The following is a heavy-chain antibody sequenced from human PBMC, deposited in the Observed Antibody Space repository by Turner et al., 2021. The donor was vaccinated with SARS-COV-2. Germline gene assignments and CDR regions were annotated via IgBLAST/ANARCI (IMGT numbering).Heavy chain of an antibody. V-gene: IGHV4-39*01. Sequence: QLQLQESGPGLVKPSETLSLTCTVSGGSISSSSYYWGWIRQPPGKGREWIGGIYYSGSTYYNPSLKRRVTISVDTSKNQFSLKLSSVTAADTAVYYCAGEEVVFRASHTLYYYGMDVWGQGTTVTVSS. CDR1: GGSISSSSYY. J-gene: IGHJ6*02. CDR3: AGEEVVFRASHTLYYYGMDV. D-gene: IGHD3-22*01. CDR2: IYYSGST.